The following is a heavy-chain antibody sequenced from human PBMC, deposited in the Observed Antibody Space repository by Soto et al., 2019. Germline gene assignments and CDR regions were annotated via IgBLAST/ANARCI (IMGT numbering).Heavy chain of an antibody. CDR1: GFTFSSYG. J-gene: IGHJ6*02. CDR3: ARDVYCSSTSCYIYYYYGMDV. CDR2: ISSSSSSYI. D-gene: IGHD2-2*02. V-gene: IGHV3-21*01. Sequence: XGSLRLTCSASGFTFSSYGMNWVRQAPGKGLDWVSSISSSSSSYIYYADSVKGRFTISRDNAKNSLYLQMNSLRAEDTAVYYCARDVYCSSTSCYIYYYYGMDVWGQGTTVTVSS.